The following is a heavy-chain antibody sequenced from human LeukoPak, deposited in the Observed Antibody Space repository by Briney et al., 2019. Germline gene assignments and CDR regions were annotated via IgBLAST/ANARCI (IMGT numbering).Heavy chain of an antibody. J-gene: IGHJ6*02. CDR1: GGSFSGYY. D-gene: IGHD2-2*01. CDR2: INHSGST. V-gene: IGHV4-34*01. Sequence: SETLSFTCAVYGGSFSGYYWSWIRQPPGKGLEWIGEINHSGSTNYNPSLKSRVTISVDTSKNQFSLKLSSVTAADTAVYYCARGGYCSSTSCYGNYYYYYGMDVWGQGTTVTVSS. CDR3: ARGGYCSSTSCYGNYYYYYGMDV.